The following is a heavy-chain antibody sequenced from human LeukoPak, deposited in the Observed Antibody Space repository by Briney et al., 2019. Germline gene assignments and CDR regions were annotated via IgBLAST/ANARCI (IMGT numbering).Heavy chain of an antibody. J-gene: IGHJ6*03. CDR3: ARGLFSSTSCYEGLCQYYYMDV. D-gene: IGHD2-2*01. CDR2: ISSSGSTI. V-gene: IGHV3-48*03. CDR1: GFTFIDYE. Sequence: GGSLRLSCAASGFTFIDYEMNWVRQAPGKGLEWVSYISSSGSTIYYADSVKGRFTISRDDAKNSLYLQMNSLKAEDTAVYYCARGLFSSTSCYEGLCQYYYMDVWGKGTTVTISS.